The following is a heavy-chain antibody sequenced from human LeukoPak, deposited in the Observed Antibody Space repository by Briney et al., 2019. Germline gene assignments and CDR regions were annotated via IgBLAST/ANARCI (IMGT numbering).Heavy chain of an antibody. D-gene: IGHD6-19*01. J-gene: IGHJ3*02. CDR3: ARIPTNAVPSAHNGFDI. V-gene: IGHV4-39*01. CDR2: IYYSGST. Sequence: KPSETLSLTCTVSGGSIGSTNYWGWIRQPLGKGLEWIANIYYSGSTYYNPSLKSRVTISVDTSKNQFSLRLNSVTAADTSIYYCARIPTNAVPSAHNGFDIWGQGTMLTVSS. CDR1: GGSIGSTNY.